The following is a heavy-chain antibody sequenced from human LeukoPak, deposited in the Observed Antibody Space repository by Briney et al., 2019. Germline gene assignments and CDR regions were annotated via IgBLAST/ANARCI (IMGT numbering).Heavy chain of an antibody. V-gene: IGHV1-8*03. J-gene: IGHJ3*02. D-gene: IGHD3-3*01. CDR3: ARDRRPILEWLKGLNAFDI. CDR1: GYTFTSYN. CDR2: MNPNSGNT. Sequence: GASVKVSCKASGYTFTSYNINWVRQATGQGLEWMGWMNPNSGNTGYAQKFQGRVTITRNTSISTAYMELSSLRSEDTAVYYCARDRRPILEWLKGLNAFDIWGQGTMVTVSS.